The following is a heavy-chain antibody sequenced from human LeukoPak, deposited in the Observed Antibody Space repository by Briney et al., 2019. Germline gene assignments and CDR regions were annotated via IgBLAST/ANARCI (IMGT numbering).Heavy chain of an antibody. CDR3: AKGRCSGVGCDSFHS. J-gene: IGHJ4*02. Sequence: ASVKVSCKASGGTFSSYAISWVRQAPGQGLEWMGGIIPIFGTANYAQKFQGRVTITADESTSTAYMELSSLRSEDTAVYYCAKGRCSGVGCDSFHSWGQGALVTVSS. V-gene: IGHV1-69*01. CDR2: IIPIFGTA. CDR1: GGTFSSYA. D-gene: IGHD2-15*01.